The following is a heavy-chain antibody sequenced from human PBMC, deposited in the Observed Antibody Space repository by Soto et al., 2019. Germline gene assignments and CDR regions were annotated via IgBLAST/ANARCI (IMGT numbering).Heavy chain of an antibody. CDR2: ISYDGSNT. J-gene: IGHJ4*02. CDR3: AKEGGLSGSYYISSSYYFDY. CDR1: GFTFSSYG. D-gene: IGHD1-26*01. V-gene: IGHV3-30*18. Sequence: QVQLVESGGGVVQPGRSLRLSCVASGFTFSSYGMHWVRQAPGKGLEWVAIISYDGSNTYYADSVKGRFTISRDNSKNTLYLEMNSLGAEDTSVYYCAKEGGLSGSYYISSSYYFDYWCQGTLVTVSS.